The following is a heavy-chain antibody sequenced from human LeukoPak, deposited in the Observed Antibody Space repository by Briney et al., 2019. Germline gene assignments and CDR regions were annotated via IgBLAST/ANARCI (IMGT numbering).Heavy chain of an antibody. CDR2: TRNKANSYTT. CDR1: GFTFSDHY. Sequence: GGSLRLSCAASGFTFSDHYMDWLRQAPGKGLEWVGRTRNKANSYTTEYAASVKGRFTISRDDSKNSLYLQMNSLKTEDTAVYYCARELLRDDAFDIWGQGTMVTVSS. J-gene: IGHJ3*02. D-gene: IGHD1-26*01. CDR3: ARELLRDDAFDI. V-gene: IGHV3-72*01.